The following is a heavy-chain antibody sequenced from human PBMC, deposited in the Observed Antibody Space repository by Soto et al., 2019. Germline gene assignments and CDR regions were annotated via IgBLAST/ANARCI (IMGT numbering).Heavy chain of an antibody. Sequence: ASVKVSCKASGYTFTSYGISWVRQAPGQGLEWMGWISAYNGNTNYAQKFQGRVTMTTDTSTSTAYMELRSLRSDDTAVYYCARVDTAMVYWYFDLWGRGTLVTVSS. CDR2: ISAYNGNT. CDR1: GYTFTSYG. J-gene: IGHJ2*01. CDR3: ARVDTAMVYWYFDL. V-gene: IGHV1-18*01. D-gene: IGHD5-18*01.